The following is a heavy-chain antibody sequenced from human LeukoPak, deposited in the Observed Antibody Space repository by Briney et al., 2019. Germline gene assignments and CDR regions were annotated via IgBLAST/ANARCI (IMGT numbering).Heavy chain of an antibody. V-gene: IGHV4-34*01. CDR2: INHSGST. Sequence: PSETLSLTCAVYGGSFSGYYWSWIRQPPGKGLEWIGEINHSGSTNYNPSLKSRVTISVDTSKDQFSPKLSSVTAADTAVYYCASGDQDTAMVSYWGQGTLVTVSS. D-gene: IGHD5-18*01. J-gene: IGHJ4*02. CDR3: ASGDQDTAMVSY. CDR1: GGSFSGYY.